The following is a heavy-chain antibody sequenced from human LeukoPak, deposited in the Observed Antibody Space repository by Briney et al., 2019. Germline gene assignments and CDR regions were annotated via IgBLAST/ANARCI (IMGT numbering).Heavy chain of an antibody. J-gene: IGHJ3*02. CDR3: ARPLLRYFDWLLDAFDI. Sequence: SETLSLTCTVSGGSISSSSYYWGWIRQPPGKGLEWIGSIYYSGSTYYNPSLKSRVTTSVDTSKNQFSLKLSSVTAADTAVYYCARPLLRYFDWLLDAFDIWGQGTMVTVSS. CDR1: GGSISSSSYY. V-gene: IGHV4-39*01. CDR2: IYYSGST. D-gene: IGHD3-9*01.